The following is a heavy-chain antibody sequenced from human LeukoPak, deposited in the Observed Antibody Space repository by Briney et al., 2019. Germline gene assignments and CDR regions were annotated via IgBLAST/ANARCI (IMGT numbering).Heavy chain of an antibody. Sequence: SVKVSCKASGGTFSSYAISWVRQAPGQGLEWMGRIIPIFGTANYAQKFQGRVTITTDESTSTAYMELSSLRSEDTAVYYCAREVLLWFGEWRPLDYWGQGTLVTVSS. CDR3: AREVLLWFGEWRPLDY. V-gene: IGHV1-69*05. J-gene: IGHJ4*02. CDR2: IIPIFGTA. D-gene: IGHD3-10*01. CDR1: GGTFSSYA.